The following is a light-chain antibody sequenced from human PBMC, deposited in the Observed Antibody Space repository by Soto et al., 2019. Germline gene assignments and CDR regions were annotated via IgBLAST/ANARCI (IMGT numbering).Light chain of an antibody. CDR1: SSDVGGYNY. CDR3: SSYTISSTLYV. CDR2: EVS. V-gene: IGLV2-14*01. J-gene: IGLJ1*01. Sequence: QSALTQPASVSGSPGQSITISCTGTSSDVGGYNYVSWYQQHPGKAPKLMIYEVSYRPSGVSNRFSGSKSGNTASLTISGLQAEDEADYYCSSYTISSTLYVFGTGTKLTVL.